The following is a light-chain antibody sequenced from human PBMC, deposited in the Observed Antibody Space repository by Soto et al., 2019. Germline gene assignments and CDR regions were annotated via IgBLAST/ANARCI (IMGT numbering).Light chain of an antibody. CDR3: QHYGSSPAWT. V-gene: IGKV3-20*01. J-gene: IGKJ1*01. CDR2: VAS. CDR1: QNVSSSH. Sequence: EIVLTQSPGTLSLSPGERATLSCRASQNVSSSHLAWYQQKPGQAPRLLMYVASSRATGISDRFGGSGSGTDFTLTISRLEPEDLAVYYCQHYGSSPAWTFGQGNKVEI.